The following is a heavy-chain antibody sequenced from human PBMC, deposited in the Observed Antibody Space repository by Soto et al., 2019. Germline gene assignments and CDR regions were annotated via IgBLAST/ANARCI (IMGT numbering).Heavy chain of an antibody. CDR2: IRNDNGNT. J-gene: IGHJ4*02. Sequence: QVQMVQSGAEVKKPGASVKVACKASGYTFTTTYGISWVRQPPGQGLEWMGWIRNDNGNTKYAQNLQGRVTMTTDTSTSTAYMELMSLRSGDTAVYYCATTVTTRTPGDNWGQGTLVTVSS. CDR3: ATTVTTRTPGDN. V-gene: IGHV1-18*04. D-gene: IGHD4-17*01. CDR1: GYTFTTTYG.